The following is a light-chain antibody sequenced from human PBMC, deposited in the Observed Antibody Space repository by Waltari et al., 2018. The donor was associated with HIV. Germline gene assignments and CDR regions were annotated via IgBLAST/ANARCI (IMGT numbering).Light chain of an antibody. Sequence: QSALTQPASVSGSPGHAITIPCTGTSSDVGGYTLVSWYQQHPGKAPKLMIYEGSKRPSGVSNRFSGSKSGNTASLTISGLQAEDEADYYCWSYAGSSTSVFGGGTKLTVL. CDR1: SSDVGGYTL. CDR2: EGS. J-gene: IGLJ2*01. V-gene: IGLV2-23*01. CDR3: WSYAGSSTSV.